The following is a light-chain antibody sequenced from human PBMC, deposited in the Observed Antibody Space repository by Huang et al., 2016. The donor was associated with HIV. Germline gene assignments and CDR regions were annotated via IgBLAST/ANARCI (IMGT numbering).Light chain of an antibody. J-gene: IGKJ5*01. CDR3: QQSYSALSS. CDR2: SAS. CDR1: QTISTY. Sequence: IQMTQSPPSLSASVVVRVSIALRSIQTISTYFNWYQQKPGTAPKLLFPSASALHSGVPSRFSGSGSGTDFTLTIRGLQLDDFATYYCQQSYSALSSFGPGTRL. V-gene: IGKV1-39*01.